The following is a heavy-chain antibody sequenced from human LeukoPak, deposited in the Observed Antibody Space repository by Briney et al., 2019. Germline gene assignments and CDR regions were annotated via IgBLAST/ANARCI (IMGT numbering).Heavy chain of an antibody. CDR1: EFTFSSYS. J-gene: IGHJ4*02. Sequence: GGSLRLSCAASEFTFSSYSMNWVRQAPGKGLEWVSSISSSSSYIYYADSVKGRFTISRDNAKNSLYLQMNSLRAEDTAVYYCARGKVLLWFGESLDYWGQGTLVTVSS. D-gene: IGHD3-10*01. V-gene: IGHV3-21*01. CDR2: ISSSSSYI. CDR3: ARGKVLLWFGESLDY.